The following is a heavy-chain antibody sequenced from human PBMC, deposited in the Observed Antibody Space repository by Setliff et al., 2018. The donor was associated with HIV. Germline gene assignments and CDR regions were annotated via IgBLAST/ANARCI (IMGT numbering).Heavy chain of an antibody. CDR3: ALQYDETSGYYNN. CDR1: GYSFTSYG. D-gene: IGHD3-22*01. V-gene: IGHV1-18*01. Sequence: ASVKVSCKASGYSFTSYGFTWVRQAPGQGLEWMGWINPYSGGTNYAPKFQGRVTMTRDTSTSTVYMELSSLRSEDTAVYYCALQYDETSGYYNNWGQGTLVTVSS. CDR2: INPYSGGT. J-gene: IGHJ4*02.